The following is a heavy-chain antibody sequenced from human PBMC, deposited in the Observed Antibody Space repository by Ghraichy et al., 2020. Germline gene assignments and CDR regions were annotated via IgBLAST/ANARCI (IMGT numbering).Heavy chain of an antibody. Sequence: SETLSLTCTVSGGSISSSSYYWGWIRQPPGKGLEWIGSIYYSGSTYYNPSLKSRVTISVDTSKNQFSLKLSSVTAADTAVYYCARHHYYDSRNDFDYWGQGTLVTVSS. D-gene: IGHD3-22*01. CDR2: IYYSGST. CDR3: ARHHYYDSRNDFDY. J-gene: IGHJ4*02. CDR1: GGSISSSSYY. V-gene: IGHV4-39*01.